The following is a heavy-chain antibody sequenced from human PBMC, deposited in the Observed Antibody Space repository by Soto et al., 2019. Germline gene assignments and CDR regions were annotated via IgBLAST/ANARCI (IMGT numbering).Heavy chain of an antibody. CDR2: ISHDGSNK. CDR1: GFTFSSYG. V-gene: IGHV3-30*18. D-gene: IGHD1-1*01. CDR3: AKDLDPWYYYNGMDV. Sequence: GGSLRLSCAASGFTFSSYGMHWVRQAPGKGLELGAVISHDGSNKYYADSVKGRITISRDNSKTTPYLPMNSLRAEDTAVYYCAKDLDPWYYYNGMDVWGQGTTVTVS. J-gene: IGHJ6*02.